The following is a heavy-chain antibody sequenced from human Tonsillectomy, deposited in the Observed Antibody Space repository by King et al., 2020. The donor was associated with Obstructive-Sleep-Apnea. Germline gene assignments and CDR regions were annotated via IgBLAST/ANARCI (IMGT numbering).Heavy chain of an antibody. CDR3: ARGRVVVVAARKWFDP. D-gene: IGHD2-15*01. J-gene: IGHJ5*02. CDR1: GGSISSSYYY. CDR2: IYYSGST. V-gene: IGHV4-39*07. Sequence: QLQESGPGLVKPWETLSLTCTVSGGSISSSYYYWGWIRQPPGKGLEWIGSIYYSGSTYYNPSLKSRVTISVDTSKNEFSLELSSVTAADTAVYYCARGRVVVVAARKWFDPWGQGTLLTVSS.